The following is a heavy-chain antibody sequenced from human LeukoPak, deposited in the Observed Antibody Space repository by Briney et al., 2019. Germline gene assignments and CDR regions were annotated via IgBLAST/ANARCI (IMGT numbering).Heavy chain of an antibody. Sequence: GGSLRLSCATSGFTFSSSTFGSYTMNSVRQAPWKGLEWVSSISSTGTYIYYTDLVKGRFTISRDIANSLLYLQMNSLRADDTAVYYCARDLDYSTGFDYWGQGTLVTVSS. V-gene: IGHV3-21*01. CDR1: GFTFSSSTFGSYT. CDR2: ISSTGTYI. CDR3: ARDLDYSTGFDY. J-gene: IGHJ4*02. D-gene: IGHD4-11*01.